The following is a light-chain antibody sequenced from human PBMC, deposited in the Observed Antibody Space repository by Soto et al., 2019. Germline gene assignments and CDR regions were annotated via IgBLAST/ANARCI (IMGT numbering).Light chain of an antibody. CDR1: QSVANNY. CDR2: GAS. Sequence: EIVLTQSPGTLSLSPGERATLSCRASQSVANNYLTWYQQKPGQAPRLLIYGASNRATGIPDRFSGSGSGTDFTLTISSLQPEDFATYYCQQLNSYPRTFGQGTKVEIK. V-gene: IGKV3-20*01. CDR3: QQLNSYPRT. J-gene: IGKJ1*01.